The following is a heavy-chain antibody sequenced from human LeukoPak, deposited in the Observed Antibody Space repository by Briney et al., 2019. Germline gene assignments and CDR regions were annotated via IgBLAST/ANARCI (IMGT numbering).Heavy chain of an antibody. Sequence: GGSLRLSCAASGFTFSSYSMNWVRQAPGKGLEWVSYISSSSTIYYADSVQGRFTISRDNAKKSLYLQMNSLRDEDTAVYYCARDVLYNGGYIQYWGQGTLVTVSS. V-gene: IGHV3-48*02. D-gene: IGHD2-2*02. CDR2: ISSSSTI. J-gene: IGHJ1*01. CDR3: ARDVLYNGGYIQY. CDR1: GFTFSSYS.